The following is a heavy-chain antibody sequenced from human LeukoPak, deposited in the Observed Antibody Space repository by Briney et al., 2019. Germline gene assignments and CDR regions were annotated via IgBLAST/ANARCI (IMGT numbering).Heavy chain of an antibody. D-gene: IGHD3-22*01. J-gene: IGHJ3*02. Sequence: HPGGSLRLSCAASGFTFSSYGMHWVRQAPGKGLEWVSAISGSGDRTYYADFVKGRFTISRDNSKNTLYLQMNSLRAEDTAVYYCAKPRITYYYDSSGTGDAFDIWGQGTMVTVSS. CDR3: AKPRITYYYDSSGTGDAFDI. CDR1: GFTFSSYG. CDR2: ISGSGDRT. V-gene: IGHV3-23*01.